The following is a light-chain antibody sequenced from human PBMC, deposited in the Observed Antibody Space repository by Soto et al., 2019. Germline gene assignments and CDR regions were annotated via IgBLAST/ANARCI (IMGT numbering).Light chain of an antibody. CDR1: SSDVGNYNY. CDR3: TSTTPGSLYV. J-gene: IGLJ1*01. CDR2: MVS. Sequence: QSPLTQPGSVAFSPGQSITIPCSGTSSDVGNYNYVSWYQQYPGRVAKLLIYMVSNRASGVSNRFSGSKSGNTASLTISGLQAEDEADYFCTSTTPGSLYVFGPGTKVTVL. V-gene: IGLV2-14*01.